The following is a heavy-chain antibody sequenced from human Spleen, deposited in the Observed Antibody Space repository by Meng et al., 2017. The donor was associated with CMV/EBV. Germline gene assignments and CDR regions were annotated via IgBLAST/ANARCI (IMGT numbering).Heavy chain of an antibody. CDR3: ARDRTRNRFDY. V-gene: IGHV1-69*05. J-gene: IGHJ4*02. D-gene: IGHD1-14*01. Sequence: SCTVSGDPFNSSTFNWVRPAPGQGLEWMGVVIPIFGTIEYAEKFQGRVTITTDEATTTAYMELSSLKSDDTAVYYCARDRTRNRFDYWGQGTLVTVSS. CDR1: GDPFNSST. CDR2: VIPIFGTI.